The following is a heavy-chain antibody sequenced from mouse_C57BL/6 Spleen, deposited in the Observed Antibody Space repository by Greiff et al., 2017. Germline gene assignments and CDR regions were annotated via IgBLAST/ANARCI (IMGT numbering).Heavy chain of an antibody. V-gene: IGHV2-6*03. D-gene: IGHD2-4*01. CDR2: IWSDGST. Sequence: QVQLKESGPGLVAPSQSLSITCTVSGFSFTSYGVHWVRQPPGKGLEWLVVIWSDGSTTYNSALKSRLSISKDNSKSQVFLKMNSRQTDDTAMDYCARSYYDYDDDAMDYWGQGTSVTVSS. CDR3: ARSYYDYDDDAMDY. J-gene: IGHJ4*01. CDR1: GFSFTSYG.